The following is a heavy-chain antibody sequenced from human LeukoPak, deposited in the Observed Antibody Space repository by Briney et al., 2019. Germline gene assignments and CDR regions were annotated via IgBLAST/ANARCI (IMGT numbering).Heavy chain of an antibody. D-gene: IGHD6-13*01. Sequence: PGGSLRLSCAASGFTVSSNYMSWVRQAPGKGLEWVSAISGSGGSTYYADSVKGRFTISRDNSKNTLYLQMNSLRAEDTAVYYCAKTLTLSSSWYFDYWGQGTLVTVSS. CDR3: AKTLTLSSSWYFDY. V-gene: IGHV3-23*01. CDR2: ISGSGGST. J-gene: IGHJ4*02. CDR1: GFTVSSNY.